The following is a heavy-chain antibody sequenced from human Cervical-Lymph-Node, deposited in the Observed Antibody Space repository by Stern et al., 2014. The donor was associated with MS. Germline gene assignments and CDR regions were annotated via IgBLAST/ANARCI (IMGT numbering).Heavy chain of an antibody. CDR2: VNANGGSA. J-gene: IGHJ6*02. V-gene: IGHV1-46*01. D-gene: IGHD5/OR15-5a*01. CDR1: GYTFIRYY. CDR3: ATLYDSSGNYGMEV. Sequence: VQLLESGAQVKKPGASVKVSCKGSGYTFIRYYIQWVRQAPGQGLEWMGIVNANGGSARYAQKFQGRVTMASDTSTSPVSMELSSLRSEDTAVYYCATLYDSSGNYGMEVWGQGTTVIVSS.